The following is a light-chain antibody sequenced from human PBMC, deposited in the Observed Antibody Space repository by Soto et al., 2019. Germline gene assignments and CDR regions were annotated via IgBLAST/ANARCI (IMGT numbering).Light chain of an antibody. V-gene: IGKV3-20*01. CDR3: QHYGSSWT. Sequence: ETVMTQSPGTLSVSLGERATLSCRASQSVSIHLAWYQQKPGQAPRLLIYDTSTRATGIPARFSGSGSGTDFTLTISRLEPEDFAVYYCQHYGSSWTFGQGTKVDIK. J-gene: IGKJ1*01. CDR2: DTS. CDR1: QSVSIH.